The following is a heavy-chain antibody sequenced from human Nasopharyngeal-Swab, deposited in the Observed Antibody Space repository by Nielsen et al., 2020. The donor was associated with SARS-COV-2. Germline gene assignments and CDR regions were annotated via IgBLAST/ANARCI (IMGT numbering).Heavy chain of an antibody. CDR3: ARGPDNSGFYAFPF. D-gene: IGHD6-19*01. V-gene: IGHV4-59*10. CDR1: GGSFSSYY. CDR2: IYTSGNT. Sequence: SETLSLTCAVYGGSFSSYYWSWIRQPAGKGLEWIGRIYTSGNTNYNPSLKSRVTMSVDTSKNQFSLKLTSVTAADTAVYYCARGPDNSGFYAFPFWGQGILVTVSS. J-gene: IGHJ4*02.